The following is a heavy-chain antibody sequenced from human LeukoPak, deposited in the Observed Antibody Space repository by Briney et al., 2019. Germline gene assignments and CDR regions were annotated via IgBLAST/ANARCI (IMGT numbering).Heavy chain of an antibody. CDR2: INHRGRT. Sequence: SETLSLTCTVSGGSISSYYWTWVRQSPGKGLEWIGEINHRGRTNLNPSLKSRVTLSVDTSKHQFSLKLTSMTAADAAVYYCASSVGSTDYWGQGTLVTVSS. V-gene: IGHV4-34*01. CDR1: GGSISSYY. CDR3: ASSVGSTDY. J-gene: IGHJ4*02. D-gene: IGHD1-26*01.